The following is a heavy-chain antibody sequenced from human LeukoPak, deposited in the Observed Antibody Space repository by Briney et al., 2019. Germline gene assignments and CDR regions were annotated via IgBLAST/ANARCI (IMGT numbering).Heavy chain of an antibody. J-gene: IGHJ4*02. D-gene: IGHD4-17*01. CDR1: GFTFSSYA. CDR2: ISGSGGST. Sequence: GGSLRLSCAASGFTFSSYAISWVRQAPGKGLEWVSAISGSGGSTYYADSVKGRFTISRDNSKNTLYLQMNSLRAEDTAVYYCAKSGSGRVGYGDYERSRDYWGQGTLVTVSS. V-gene: IGHV3-23*01. CDR3: AKSGSGRVGYGDYERSRDY.